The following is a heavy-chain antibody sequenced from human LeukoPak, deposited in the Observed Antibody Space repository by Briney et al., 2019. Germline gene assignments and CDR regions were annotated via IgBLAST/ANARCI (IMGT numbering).Heavy chain of an antibody. D-gene: IGHD3-10*01. CDR2: IYYSGST. J-gene: IGHJ4*02. CDR1: GGSISSSSYY. CDR3: ASSSHYYGSGSYGY. Sequence: SETLSLTCTVSGGSISSSSYYWGWIRQPPGKGPEWIGSIYYSGSTYYNPSLKSRVTISVDTSKNQFSLKLSSVTAADTAVYYCASSSHYYGSGSYGYWGQGTLVTVSS. V-gene: IGHV4-39*01.